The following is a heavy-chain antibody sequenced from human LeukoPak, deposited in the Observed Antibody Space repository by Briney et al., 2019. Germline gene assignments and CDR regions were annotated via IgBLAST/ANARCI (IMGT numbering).Heavy chain of an antibody. CDR3: AKDGGGYCTNGVCLGGMDV. V-gene: IGHV3-9*01. CDR1: GFTFDDYA. J-gene: IGHJ6*02. Sequence: TGGSLRLSCAASGFTFDDYAMRWVRQAPGKGLEWVSGISWNSGSIGYADSVKGRFTISRDNAKNSLYLQMNSLRAEDTALYYCAKDGGGYCTNGVCLGGMDVWGQGTTVTVSS. CDR2: ISWNSGSI. D-gene: IGHD2-8*01.